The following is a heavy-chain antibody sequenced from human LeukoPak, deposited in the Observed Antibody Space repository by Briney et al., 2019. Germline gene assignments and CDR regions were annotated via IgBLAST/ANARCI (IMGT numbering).Heavy chain of an antibody. J-gene: IGHJ5*02. CDR3: ARHWSHSVAQFGRSYWFDP. V-gene: IGHV4-4*07. Sequence: PSETLSLTCIVSGXSISGYYRSWIRQPAGKGLEWIGHLDTSGHTNYNSSLMSRVTMSVDTSKNQFSLRLTSVTAADTAVYYCARHWSHSVAQFGRSYWFDPWGQGTLVTVSS. CDR2: LDTSGHT. D-gene: IGHD2-15*01. CDR1: GXSISGYY.